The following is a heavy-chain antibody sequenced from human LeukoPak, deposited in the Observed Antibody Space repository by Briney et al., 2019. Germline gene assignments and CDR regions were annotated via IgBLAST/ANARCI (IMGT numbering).Heavy chain of an antibody. Sequence: ASVKVSCKASGYTFTSYDINWVRQAPGQGREWMGWMNPNRGNTGYAQKFQGRVTMTRNTSISTAYMELSSLRSEDTAVYYCARGQGQWLRWDWFDPWGQGTLVTVSS. CDR2: MNPNRGNT. CDR1: GYTFTSYD. V-gene: IGHV1-8*01. CDR3: ARGQGQWLRWDWFDP. D-gene: IGHD6-19*01. J-gene: IGHJ5*02.